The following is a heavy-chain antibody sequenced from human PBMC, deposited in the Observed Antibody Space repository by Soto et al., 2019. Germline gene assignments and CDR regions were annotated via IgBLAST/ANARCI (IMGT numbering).Heavy chain of an antibody. V-gene: IGHV2-70*04. J-gene: IGHJ3*02. CDR2: IDWDDDK. Sequence: SGPTLVNPTQTLTLTCTFSGFSLSTSGMRVSWIRQPPGKALEWLARIDWDDDKFYSTSLKTRLTISKDTSKNQVVLTMTNMDPVDTATYHCARAYSGYDFNAFDIWGQGTMVTVSS. D-gene: IGHD5-12*01. CDR1: GFSLSTSGMR. CDR3: ARAYSGYDFNAFDI.